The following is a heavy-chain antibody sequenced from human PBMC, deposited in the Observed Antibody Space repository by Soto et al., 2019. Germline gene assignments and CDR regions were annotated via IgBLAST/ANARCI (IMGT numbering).Heavy chain of an antibody. CDR2: IYYSGTT. CDR1: GGSISGYY. J-gene: IGHJ4*02. V-gene: IGHV4-59*01. CDR3: ARESYYGSGATVVAY. Sequence: QVQLQESGPGLVRPSETLSLTCTVSGGSISGYYWSWIRQPPGKGLEWIGYIYYSGTTSYNPSLNSPVTMSVDTSKYQFSLKVNSVTAADTAVYYCARESYYGSGATVVAYWGQGTLVTVSS. D-gene: IGHD3-10*01.